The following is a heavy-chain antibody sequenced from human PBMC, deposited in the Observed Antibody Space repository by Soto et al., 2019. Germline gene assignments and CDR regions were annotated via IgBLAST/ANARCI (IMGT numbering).Heavy chain of an antibody. CDR2: ISWNSGSI. J-gene: IGHJ4*02. V-gene: IGHV3-9*01. D-gene: IGHD6-13*01. CDR1: GFTFDDYA. Sequence: PGGSLTLSCAASGFTFDDYAMHWVRQAPGKGLEWVSGISWNSGSIGYADSVKGRFTISRDNAKNSLYLQMNSLRAEDTALYYCAKAITAVAAAGTDVGYWGQGTLVTVSS. CDR3: AKAITAVAAAGTDVGY.